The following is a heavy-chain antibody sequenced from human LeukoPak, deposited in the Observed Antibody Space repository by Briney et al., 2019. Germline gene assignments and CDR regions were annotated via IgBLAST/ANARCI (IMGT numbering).Heavy chain of an antibody. Sequence: SETLSLTCTVSGGSISSYYWSWIRQPPGKGLEWIGYIYYSGSTNYNPSLKSRVTISVDTSKNQYSLKLSSVTAADTAMYYCARVEAYDSSGYYRAEYFQHWGQGTLVTVSS. V-gene: IGHV4-59*01. D-gene: IGHD3-22*01. J-gene: IGHJ1*01. CDR2: IYYSGST. CDR3: ARVEAYDSSGYYRAEYFQH. CDR1: GGSISSYY.